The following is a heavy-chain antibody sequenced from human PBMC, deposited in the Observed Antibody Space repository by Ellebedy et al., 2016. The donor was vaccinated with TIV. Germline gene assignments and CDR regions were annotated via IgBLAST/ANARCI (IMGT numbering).Heavy chain of an antibody. V-gene: IGHV1-18*04. J-gene: IGHJ5*02. D-gene: IGHD3-9*01. CDR1: GYTFTNYG. CDR3: ARYILTSNQNWFDP. Sequence: AASVKVSCKASGYTFTNYGISWVRQAPGQGLEWMGWVNGNSGNTNNAQKFQGRVTMTTDTSTSTAYMEVRSLRFDDTAVYFCARYILTSNQNWFDPWGQGTLVTVSS. CDR2: VNGNSGNT.